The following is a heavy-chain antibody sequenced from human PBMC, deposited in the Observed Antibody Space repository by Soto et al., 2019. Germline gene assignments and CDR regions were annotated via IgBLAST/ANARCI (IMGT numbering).Heavy chain of an antibody. Sequence: QVQLVQSGAEVKKPGSSVKVSCKASGGTFSSYAISWVRQAPGQGLEWMGGIIPIFGTANYAQKFQGRVTITADKSTSTAYMELSSLRSEDTAGYYCARSLYGDYVLNYYYGMEVWGQGTKVTVSS. CDR1: GGTFSSYA. CDR2: IIPIFGTA. CDR3: ARSLYGDYVLNYYYGMEV. D-gene: IGHD4-17*01. V-gene: IGHV1-69*06. J-gene: IGHJ6*02.